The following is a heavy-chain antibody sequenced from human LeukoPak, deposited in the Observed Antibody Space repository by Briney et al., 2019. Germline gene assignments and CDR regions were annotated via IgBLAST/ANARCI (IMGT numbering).Heavy chain of an antibody. CDR3: ARAGGIYPPFDY. V-gene: IGHV1-8*01. Sequence: ASVKVSCKASGYTFTSYDINWVRQATGQGLEWMGWMNPNSGNTGYAQKFQGRVTMTRNTSIGTAYMELSSLRSEDTAVYYCARAGGIYPPFDYWGQGTLVTVSS. J-gene: IGHJ4*02. D-gene: IGHD2/OR15-2a*01. CDR1: GYTFTSYD. CDR2: MNPNSGNT.